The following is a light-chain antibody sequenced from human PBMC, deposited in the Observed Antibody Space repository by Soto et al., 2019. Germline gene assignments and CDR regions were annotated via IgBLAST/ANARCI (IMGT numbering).Light chain of an antibody. CDR3: QTWGTGTHVV. J-gene: IGLJ2*01. CDR2: VTSAGSH. V-gene: IGLV4-69*01. Sequence: QLVLTQSPSASASLGASVKLTCTLSSGHSRYAIAWHQQQPDKGPRYLMKVTSAGSHTKGDGIPDRFSGSSSGAERYLTISSLQSEDEADYYCQTWGTGTHVVFGGGTKLTVL. CDR1: SGHSRYA.